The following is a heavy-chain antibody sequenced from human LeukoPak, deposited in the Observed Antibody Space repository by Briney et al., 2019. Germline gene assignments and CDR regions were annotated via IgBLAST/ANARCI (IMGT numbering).Heavy chain of an antibody. Sequence: ASVKVSCKASGDTFSSYAISWVRQAPGQGLEWMGRIIPIFGTANYAQKFQGRVTITTDESTITPYMELSSLRSEDTAVYYCARDATYYDILTGYYTPIYYFDYWGQGTLVTVSS. J-gene: IGHJ4*02. D-gene: IGHD3-9*01. CDR3: ARDATYYDILTGYYTPIYYFDY. CDR2: IIPIFGTA. V-gene: IGHV1-69*05. CDR1: GDTFSSYA.